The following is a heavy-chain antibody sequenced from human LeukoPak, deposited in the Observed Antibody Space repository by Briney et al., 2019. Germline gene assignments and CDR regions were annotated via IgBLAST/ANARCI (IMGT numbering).Heavy chain of an antibody. J-gene: IGHJ4*02. Sequence: SETLSLTCAVSGGPFSGYFWSWIRQSSGKGLEWIGEIHNSGTTNYNPSLNSRVTLSADTSKNQFYLNLSSVTAADTAVYYCARRYYYTLGSFPFDFWGQGTLVTVSS. V-gene: IGHV4-34*01. CDR3: ARRYYYTLGSFPFDF. CDR2: IHNSGTT. CDR1: GGPFSGYF. D-gene: IGHD2/OR15-2a*01.